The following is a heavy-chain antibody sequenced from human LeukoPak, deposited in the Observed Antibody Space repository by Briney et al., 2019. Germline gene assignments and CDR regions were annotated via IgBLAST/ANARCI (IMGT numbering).Heavy chain of an antibody. J-gene: IGHJ4*02. Sequence: TSETLSLTCTVSGGSISSGSYYWSWIRQPAGKGLEWIGRIYTSGSTNYNPSLKSRVTISVDTSKNQFSLKLSSVTAADTAVYYCARDLSWKLRNWGQGTLVTVSS. CDR1: GGSISSGSYY. D-gene: IGHD1-1*01. CDR3: ARDLSWKLRN. CDR2: IYTSGST. V-gene: IGHV4-61*02.